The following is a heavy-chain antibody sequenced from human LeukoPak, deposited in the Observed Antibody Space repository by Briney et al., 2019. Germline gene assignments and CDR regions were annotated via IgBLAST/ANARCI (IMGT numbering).Heavy chain of an antibody. CDR1: GGSISSYY. Sequence: SETLSLTCTVSGGSISSYYWSWIRQPAGKGLEWIGRIYTSGSTNYNPSLKSRVTMSVDTSKNQFSLKLSSVTAADTAVYYCARVLTVWYRSIYSGSYGDFDIWGQGTMVTVSS. J-gene: IGHJ3*02. CDR2: IYTSGST. D-gene: IGHD1-26*01. CDR3: ARVLTVWYRSIYSGSYGDFDI. V-gene: IGHV4-4*07.